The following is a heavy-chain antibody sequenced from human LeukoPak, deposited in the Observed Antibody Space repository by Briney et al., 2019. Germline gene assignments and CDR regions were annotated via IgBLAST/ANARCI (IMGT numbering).Heavy chain of an antibody. CDR3: AGYYYGSGSQNSGDY. CDR2: ISGSGGST. D-gene: IGHD3-10*01. CDR1: GFTFSSYA. J-gene: IGHJ4*02. Sequence: PGGSLRLSCAASGFTFSSYAMSWVRQAPGKGLEWVSAISGSGGSTYYADSVKGRFTISRDNSKNTLYLQMNSLRAEDTAVYYCAGYYYGSGSQNSGDYWGQGTLVTVSS. V-gene: IGHV3-23*01.